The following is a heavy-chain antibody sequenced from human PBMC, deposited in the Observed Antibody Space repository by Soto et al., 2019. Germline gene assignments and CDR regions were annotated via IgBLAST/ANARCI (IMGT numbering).Heavy chain of an antibody. CDR3: ARFDSSGYLYY. Sequence: PSETLSLTCAVSGYSISSGYYWGWIRQPPGKGLEWIGSIYHSGSTYYNPSLKSRVTISVDTSKNQFSLKLSSVTAADTAVYYCARFDSSGYLYYWRQGTLVTVSS. J-gene: IGHJ4*02. CDR1: GYSISSGYY. CDR2: IYHSGST. D-gene: IGHD3-22*01. V-gene: IGHV4-38-2*01.